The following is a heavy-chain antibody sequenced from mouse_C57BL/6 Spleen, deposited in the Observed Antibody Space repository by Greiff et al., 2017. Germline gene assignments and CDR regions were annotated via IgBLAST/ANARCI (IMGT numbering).Heavy chain of an antibody. D-gene: IGHD2-3*01. Sequence: QVTLKESGPGILQSSQTLSLTCSFSGFSLSTSGMGVSWLRQPSGKGLEWLAPLYWDDDKRYNPSLKSRLTISKDTSRNQVFLKINSVDTADTATYYCARTPIYDGYCGYFDVWGTGTTVTVSS. CDR2: LYWDDDK. CDR3: ARTPIYDGYCGYFDV. V-gene: IGHV8-12*01. J-gene: IGHJ1*03. CDR1: GFSLSTSGMG.